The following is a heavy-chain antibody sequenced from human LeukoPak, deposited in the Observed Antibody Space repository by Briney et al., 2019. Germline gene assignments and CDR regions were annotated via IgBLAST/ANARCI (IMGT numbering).Heavy chain of an antibody. J-gene: IGHJ4*02. Sequence: SETLSLTCTVSGYSISSGYYWGWIRQPPGKGLEWIGSIYHSGSTYYNPSLKSRVIISVDTSKNQFSLKLSSVTAADTAVYYCARVRVGYSSSWLDYWGQGTLVTVSS. CDR2: IYHSGST. CDR3: ARVRVGYSSSWLDY. V-gene: IGHV4-38-2*02. CDR1: GYSISSGYY. D-gene: IGHD6-13*01.